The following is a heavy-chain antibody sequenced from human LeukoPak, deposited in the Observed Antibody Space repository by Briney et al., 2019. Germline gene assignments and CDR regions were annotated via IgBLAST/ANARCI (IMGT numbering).Heavy chain of an antibody. D-gene: IGHD3-9*01. CDR2: INHSGST. CDR1: GGSFSGYY. V-gene: IGHV4-34*01. Sequence: SETLSLTCAVYGGSFSGYYWSWIRQPPGKGLEWIGEINHSGSTNYNPSLKSRVTISVDTSKNQFSLKLSSVTAADTAVYYCARGRGAILRYFDWSTYYYYMDVWGKGTTVTVSS. J-gene: IGHJ6*03. CDR3: ARGRGAILRYFDWSTYYYYMDV.